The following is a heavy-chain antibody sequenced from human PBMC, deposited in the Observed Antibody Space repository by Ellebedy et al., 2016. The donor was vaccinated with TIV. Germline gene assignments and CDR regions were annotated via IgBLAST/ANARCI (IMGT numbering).Heavy chain of an antibody. D-gene: IGHD3-16*01. CDR2: IDPSDSYT. J-gene: IGHJ4*02. CDR3: ARHPRGGREGVDY. CDR1: GYSFSSYW. Sequence: GESLKISCKASGYSFSSYWISWVRQMPGKGLEWMGRIDPSDSYTNYSPSFQGHVTISADKSIRTAYIQWSSLKASDTAMYYCARHPRGGREGVDYWGRGTLVTVSS. V-gene: IGHV5-10-1*01.